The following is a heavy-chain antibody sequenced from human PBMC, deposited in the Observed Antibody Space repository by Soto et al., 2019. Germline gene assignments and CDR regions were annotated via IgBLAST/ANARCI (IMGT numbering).Heavy chain of an antibody. CDR3: AREGALKPFSS. CDR2: ISGSSIYI. J-gene: IGHJ5*02. Sequence: GGSLRLSCAASGFSITDFAISWVRLAPRKGLEWVSHISGSSIYIHYADSVRGRFTISRDNAKNSVYLQMDSLRVEDTAVYYCAREGALKPFSSWGQGALVTVSS. V-gene: IGHV3-21*01. CDR1: GFSITDFA.